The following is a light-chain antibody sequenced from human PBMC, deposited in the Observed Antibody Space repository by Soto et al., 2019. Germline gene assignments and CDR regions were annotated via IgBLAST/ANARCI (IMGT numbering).Light chain of an antibody. J-gene: IGKJ5*01. CDR2: DAS. CDR3: QQSYSTPTIT. V-gene: IGKV1-39*01. Sequence: DIQMTQSPSSLSASVGDRVTITCRASQSIASYLNWYQQKPGKAPKLLIHDASSLQSGVPSRFSGSGSGTDFTLTISSLQPEDFATYYCQQSYSTPTITFGQGTRLEIK. CDR1: QSIASY.